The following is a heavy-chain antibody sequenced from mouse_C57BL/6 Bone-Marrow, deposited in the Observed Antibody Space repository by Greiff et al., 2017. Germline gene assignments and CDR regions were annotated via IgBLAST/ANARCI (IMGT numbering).Heavy chain of an antibody. J-gene: IGHJ1*03. D-gene: IGHD1-1*01. CDR3: ARGIYYYGSSYFDV. Sequence: QVQLKESGAELVRPGTSVKMSCKASGYTFTNYWIGWAKQRPGHGLEWIGDIYPGGGYTNYNEKFKGKATLTADKSSSTAYMQFSSLTSEDSAIYYCARGIYYYGSSYFDVWGTGTTVTVSS. CDR2: IYPGGGYT. CDR1: GYTFTNYW. V-gene: IGHV1-63*01.